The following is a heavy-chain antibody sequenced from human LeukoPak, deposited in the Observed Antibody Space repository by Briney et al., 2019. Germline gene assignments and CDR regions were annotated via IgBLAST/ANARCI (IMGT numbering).Heavy chain of an antibody. J-gene: IGHJ4*02. CDR1: GGSMSSTKW. V-gene: IGHV4-4*02. D-gene: IGHD1-14*01. CDR2: IYHSGST. Sequence: SGTLSLTCAVSGGSMSSTKWWSWVRQPPGKGLEWIGEIYHSGSTNYNPSLKSRITISADKSKNQVSLNLSSVTAADTAVYYCATSTVMNHYCFDYWAQGTLVTVSS. CDR3: ATSTVMNHYCFDY.